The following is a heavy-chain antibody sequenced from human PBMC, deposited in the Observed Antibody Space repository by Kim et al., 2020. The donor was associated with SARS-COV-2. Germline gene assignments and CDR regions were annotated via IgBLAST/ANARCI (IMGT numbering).Heavy chain of an antibody. CDR2: ISGSGGST. Sequence: GGSLRLSCAASGFTFSSYAMSWVRQAPGKGLEWVSAISGSGGSTYYADSVKGRFTLSRDNSKNTLYLQMNSLRAEDTAVXXXAKPNYGSGSYYKGWGQGTXXTVSS. D-gene: IGHD3-10*01. CDR1: GFTFSSYA. J-gene: IGHJ4*02. V-gene: IGHV3-23*01. CDR3: AKPNYGSGSYYKG.